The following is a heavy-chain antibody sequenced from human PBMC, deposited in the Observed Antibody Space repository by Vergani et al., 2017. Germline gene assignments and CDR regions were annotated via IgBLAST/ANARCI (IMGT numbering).Heavy chain of an antibody. J-gene: IGHJ3*02. CDR1: GFTVSSNY. CDR2: IYSGGST. D-gene: IGHD6-6*01. CDR3: AKGLARYSSSSVAFDI. V-gene: IGHV3-66*02. Sequence: EVQLVESGGGLVQPGGSLRLSCAASGFTVSSNYMSWVRQAPGKGLEWVSVIYSGGSTYYADSVKGRFTISRDNAKNSLYLQMNSLRAEDTALYYCAKGLARYSSSSVAFDIWGQGTMVTVSS.